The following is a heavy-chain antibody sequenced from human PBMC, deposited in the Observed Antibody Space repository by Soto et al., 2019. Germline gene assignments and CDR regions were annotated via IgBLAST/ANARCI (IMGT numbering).Heavy chain of an antibody. CDR2: INTGNGDS. V-gene: IGHV1-3*04. D-gene: IGHD2-21*01. J-gene: IGHJ4*02. CDR1: GYVFTSFA. Sequence: ASVKVSCKTFGYVFTSFAIHWMRQAPGQGPEWMGWINTGNGDSKYSEKFQDRVTITRDTSATTAYMELSSLRSEDTAVYYCARSKTIVMPGFDHWGQGTLVTVSS. CDR3: ARSKTIVMPGFDH.